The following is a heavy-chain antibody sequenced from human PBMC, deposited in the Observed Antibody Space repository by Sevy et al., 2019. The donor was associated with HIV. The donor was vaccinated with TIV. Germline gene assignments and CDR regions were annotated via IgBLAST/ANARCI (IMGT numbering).Heavy chain of an antibody. V-gene: IGHV3-30*02. CDR3: ATRRYCSGGSCYGADYYYGLDV. Sequence: GGSLRLSCAASGFTFSSYGMHWVRQAPGKGLEWVAFIRCDGSNKYYADSVKGRFTISRDNSKNTLYLQMNSLRAEDTAVYYCATRRYCSGGSCYGADYYYGLDVWGQGTTVTVSS. CDR1: GFTFSSYG. D-gene: IGHD2-15*01. J-gene: IGHJ6*02. CDR2: IRCDGSNK.